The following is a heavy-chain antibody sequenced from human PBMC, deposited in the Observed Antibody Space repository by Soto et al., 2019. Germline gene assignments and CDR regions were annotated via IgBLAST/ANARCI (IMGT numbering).Heavy chain of an antibody. CDR2: IYWNDDE. J-gene: IGHJ5*02. CDR3: AHSKGGGNSAWFDP. CDR1: GFSLSTSGEG. Sequence: QITLKESGPTLVKPTQPLTLTCTFSGFSLSTSGEGVGWIRQSPGKALEGLALIYWNDDERYSPSLRSRLTITKDTSKNQVVLTMTNMNPVDTARYYCAHSKGGGNSAWFDPWGQGTLVTVSS. V-gene: IGHV2-5*01. D-gene: IGHD2-21*02.